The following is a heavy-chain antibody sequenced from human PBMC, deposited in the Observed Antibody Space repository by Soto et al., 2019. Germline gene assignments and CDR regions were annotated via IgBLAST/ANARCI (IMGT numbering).Heavy chain of an antibody. CDR1: GYTFTSYY. CDR3: ARDSVVRGVSAGMDV. Sequence: ASVKVSCKASGYTFTSYYMHWVRQAPGQGLEWMGIINPSGGSTSYAQKFQGRVTMTRDTSTSTVYMELSSLRSEDTAMYCCARDSVVRGVSAGMDVWGQGTTVTVSS. D-gene: IGHD3-10*01. V-gene: IGHV1-46*01. CDR2: INPSGGST. J-gene: IGHJ6*02.